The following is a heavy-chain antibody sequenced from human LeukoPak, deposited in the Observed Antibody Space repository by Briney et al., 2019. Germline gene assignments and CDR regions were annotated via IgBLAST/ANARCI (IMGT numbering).Heavy chain of an antibody. CDR1: GGSISSYY. V-gene: IGHV4-59*01. J-gene: IGHJ4*02. CDR2: IYYSGST. D-gene: IGHD6-6*01. CDR3: ATLHLATSSSVY. Sequence: SETLSLTCTGSGGSISSYYWSWIRQPPGKGLEGIGYIYYSGSTNYNPSLKSRVTISVDTSKNQFSLKLSSVTAADTAVYYCATLHLATSSSVYWGQGTLVTVSS.